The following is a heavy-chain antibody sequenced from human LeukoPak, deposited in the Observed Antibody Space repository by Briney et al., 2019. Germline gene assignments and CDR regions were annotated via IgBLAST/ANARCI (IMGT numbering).Heavy chain of an antibody. CDR2: IYYSGST. Sequence: SETLSLTCTVSGGSFSSYYWSWIRQPPGKGLEWIGYIYYSGSTNYNPSLKSRVTISVDTSKNQFSLKLSSVTAADTAVYYCARDYDVLTAYPPTQLFDPWGQGTLVTVSS. D-gene: IGHD3-9*01. CDR3: ARDYDVLTAYPPTQLFDP. V-gene: IGHV4-59*01. CDR1: GGSFSSYY. J-gene: IGHJ5*02.